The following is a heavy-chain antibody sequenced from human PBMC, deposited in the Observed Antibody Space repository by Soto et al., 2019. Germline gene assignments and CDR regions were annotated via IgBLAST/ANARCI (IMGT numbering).Heavy chain of an antibody. CDR2: IYHSGST. D-gene: IGHD2-15*01. CDR1: GYSISSGYY. V-gene: IGHV4-38-2*02. CDR3: ARDEAEHWSLVVVVAGGGFDV. J-gene: IGHJ3*01. Sequence: SETLSLTCAVSGYSISSGYYWGWIRQPPGKGLEWIGSIYHSGSTYYNPSLKSRVTISVDTSKNQFSLKLSSVTAADTAVFYFARDEAEHWSLVVVVAGGGFDVWGRGTMVTVSS.